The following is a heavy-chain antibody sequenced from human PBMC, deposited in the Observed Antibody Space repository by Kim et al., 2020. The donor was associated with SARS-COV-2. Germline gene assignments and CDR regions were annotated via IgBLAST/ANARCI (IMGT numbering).Heavy chain of an antibody. J-gene: IGHJ3*01. CDR1: GFGVSGSY. CDR2: VYGDGST. D-gene: IGHD5-12*01. CDR3: VRTLLWGAEDVVATLAFDL. V-gene: IGHV3-53*05. Sequence: GGSLRRSCAASGFGVSGSYISWVRQAPGKGLEWLEWVSVVYGDGSTYYADSVEGRFTLSRDNSENTVYLQMNSLRVEDTAMYYCVRTLLWGAEDVVATLAFDLWGQGTLVAVSS.